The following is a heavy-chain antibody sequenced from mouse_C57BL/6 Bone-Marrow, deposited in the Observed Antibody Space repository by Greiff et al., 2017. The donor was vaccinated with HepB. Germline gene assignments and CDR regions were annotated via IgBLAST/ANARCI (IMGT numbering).Heavy chain of an antibody. J-gene: IGHJ2*01. CDR2: IHPNSGST. V-gene: IGHV1-64*01. CDR1: GYTFTSYW. Sequence: QVQLQQPGAELVKPGASVKLSCKASGYTFTSYWMHWVKQRPGQGLEWIGMIHPNSGSTNYNEKFKSKATLTVDKSSSTAYMQLSSLTSEDSAVYYCARTYYCGSSHFDYWGQGTTLTVSS. D-gene: IGHD1-1*01. CDR3: ARTYYCGSSHFDY.